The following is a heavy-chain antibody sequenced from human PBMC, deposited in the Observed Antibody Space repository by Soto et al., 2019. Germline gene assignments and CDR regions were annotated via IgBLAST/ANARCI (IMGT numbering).Heavy chain of an antibody. Sequence: GSLRLSCAASGFTFSSYAMHWVRQAPGKGLEWVAVISYDGSNKYYADSVKGRFTISRDNSKNTLCLQMNSLRAEDTAVYYCARAYCSGGSCYFDYWGQGTLVTVSS. J-gene: IGHJ4*02. V-gene: IGHV3-30-3*01. CDR3: ARAYCSGGSCYFDY. D-gene: IGHD2-15*01. CDR2: ISYDGSNK. CDR1: GFTFSSYA.